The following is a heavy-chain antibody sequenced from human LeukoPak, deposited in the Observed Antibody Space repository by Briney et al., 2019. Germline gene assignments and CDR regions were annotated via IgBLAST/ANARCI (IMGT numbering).Heavy chain of an antibody. CDR1: GLTFSSYA. D-gene: IGHD1-14*01. CDR2: ISGSGGST. V-gene: IGHV3-23*01. Sequence: PGGSLRLSCAASGLTFSSYAMSWVRQAPGKGLEWVSAISGSGGSTYYADSVKGRFTISRDNSKNTLYLQMNSLRAEDTAVYYCAKVSRVGGTIPFDYWGQGTLVTVSS. J-gene: IGHJ4*02. CDR3: AKVSRVGGTIPFDY.